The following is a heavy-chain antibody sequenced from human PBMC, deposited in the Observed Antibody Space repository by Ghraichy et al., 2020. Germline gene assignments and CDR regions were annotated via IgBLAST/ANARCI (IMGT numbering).Heavy chain of an antibody. J-gene: IGHJ3*01. CDR2: IYVADSDA. D-gene: IGHD3-10*01. Sequence: GSLNISCKVSGNTLTTFWIGWVRQMPGKGLEWMGMIYVADSDARYNPSFESQVTFSVDKSITTAFLQWSTLKASDTAMYFCATSSGSATYSTWGQGTMVTVS. V-gene: IGHV5-51*01. CDR3: ATSSGSATYST. CDR1: GNTLTTFW.